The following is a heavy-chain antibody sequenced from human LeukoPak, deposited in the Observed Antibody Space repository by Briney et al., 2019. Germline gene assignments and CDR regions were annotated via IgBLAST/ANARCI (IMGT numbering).Heavy chain of an antibody. D-gene: IGHD1-1*01. CDR3: AKDLYSLGTTGTWGAFDI. CDR1: GFTFSSYW. CDR2: ISWNSGSI. V-gene: IGHV3-9*03. Sequence: GGSLRLSCAASGFTFSSYWMHWVRQAPGKGLEWVSGISWNSGSIGYADSVKGRFTISRDNAKNSLYLQMNSLRAEDMALYYCAKDLYSLGTTGTWGAFDIWGQGTMVTVSS. J-gene: IGHJ3*02.